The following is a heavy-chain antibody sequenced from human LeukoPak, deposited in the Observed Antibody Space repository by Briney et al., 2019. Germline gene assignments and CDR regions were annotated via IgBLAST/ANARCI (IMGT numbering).Heavy chain of an antibody. CDR3: ANGLGSIGYYYYYMDV. J-gene: IGHJ6*03. CDR2: IRYDGSNK. CDR1: GFTFSSYG. V-gene: IGHV3-30*02. Sequence: GGSLRLSCAASGFTFSSYGMHWVRQAPGKGLEWVAFIRYDGSNKYYADSVKGRFTISRDNSKNTLYLQMNSLRAEDTAVYYCANGLGSIGYYYYYMDVWGQRDHGHRLL. D-gene: IGHD7-27*01.